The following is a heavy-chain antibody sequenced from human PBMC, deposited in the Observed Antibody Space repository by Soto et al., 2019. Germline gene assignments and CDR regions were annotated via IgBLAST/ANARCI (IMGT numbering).Heavy chain of an antibody. Sequence: ASVKVSCKASGYTSTSYGISWVRQAPGQGLEWMGWISAYNGNTNYAQKLQGRVTMTADTSTSTAYMELRSLRSDDTAVYYCARDWGGAARPGGSMDVWGQGTTVTVSS. CDR3: ARDWGGAARPGGSMDV. D-gene: IGHD6-6*01. CDR2: ISAYNGNT. J-gene: IGHJ6*02. CDR1: GYTSTSYG. V-gene: IGHV1-18*04.